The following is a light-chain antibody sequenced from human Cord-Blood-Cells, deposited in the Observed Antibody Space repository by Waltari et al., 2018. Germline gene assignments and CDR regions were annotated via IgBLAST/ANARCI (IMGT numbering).Light chain of an antibody. CDR2: EGS. J-gene: IGLJ3*02. V-gene: IGLV2-23*01. Sequence: QSALTQPASVSGSPGQSITISCTGTSSDVGSYNLVSWYQQHPGKAPKRMIYEGSKRHSGFSDRVSGSKSGNTASLTTSGLQAEDEADYYCCSYAGSSTWVFGGGTKLTVL. CDR1: SSDVGSYNL. CDR3: CSYAGSSTWV.